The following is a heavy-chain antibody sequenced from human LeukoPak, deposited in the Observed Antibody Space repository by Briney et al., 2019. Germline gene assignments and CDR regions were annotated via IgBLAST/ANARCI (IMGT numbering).Heavy chain of an antibody. CDR1: GGSISSSSYY. CDR2: IYYSGST. V-gene: IGHV4-39*01. Sequence: SETLSLTCTVSGGSISSSSYYWGWIRQPPGKGLEWIGSIYYSGSTYYNPSLKSRVTISVDTSKNQFSLKLSSVTAADTAVYYCARGPPWGYRHGYGGRERHYYMDVWGKGTTVTVSS. J-gene: IGHJ6*03. D-gene: IGHD5-18*01. CDR3: ARGPPWGYRHGYGGRERHYYMDV.